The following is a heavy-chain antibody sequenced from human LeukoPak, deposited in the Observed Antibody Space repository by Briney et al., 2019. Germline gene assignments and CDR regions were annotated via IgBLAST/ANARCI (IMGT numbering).Heavy chain of an antibody. Sequence: SETLSLTCAVYGGSFSGYYWSWIRQPPGKGLEWIGEINHSGSTNYNPSLKSRVTISVDTSKNQFSLKLSSVTAADTAVYYCARDLWSSSLDYWGQGTLVTVSS. J-gene: IGHJ4*02. CDR3: ARDLWSSSLDY. CDR2: INHSGST. V-gene: IGHV4-34*01. CDR1: GGSFSGYY. D-gene: IGHD6-13*01.